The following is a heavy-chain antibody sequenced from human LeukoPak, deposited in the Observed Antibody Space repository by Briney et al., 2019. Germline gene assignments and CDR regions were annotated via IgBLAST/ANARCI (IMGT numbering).Heavy chain of an antibody. CDR2: MYYSGST. D-gene: IGHD3-22*01. CDR1: GGSISSYY. CDR3: ARGGYYDSSGYYKFDY. V-gene: IGHV4-59*01. J-gene: IGHJ4*02. Sequence: SETLSLTCTVSGGSISSYYWSWIRQPPGKGLEWIGYMYYSGSTNYNPSLKSRVTISVDTSKNQFSLKLSSVTAADTAVYYCARGGYYDSSGYYKFDYWGQGTLVTVSS.